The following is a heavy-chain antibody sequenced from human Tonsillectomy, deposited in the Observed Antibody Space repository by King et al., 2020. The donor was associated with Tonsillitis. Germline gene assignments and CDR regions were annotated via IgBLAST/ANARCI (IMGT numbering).Heavy chain of an antibody. D-gene: IGHD3-10*01. CDR3: AKRGFHFFDY. CDR1: GFTFSSYF. V-gene: IGHV3-23*04. Sequence: VQLVESGGGLVQPGGSLRLSCAASGFTFSSYFMGWVRRAPGKGLEWVSGISDSGGRTYYADSVKGRFTTSRDNSKNTLFLQVTSLRAEDTAVYYCAKRGFHFFDYWGQGTLVTVSS. J-gene: IGHJ4*02. CDR2: ISDSGGRT.